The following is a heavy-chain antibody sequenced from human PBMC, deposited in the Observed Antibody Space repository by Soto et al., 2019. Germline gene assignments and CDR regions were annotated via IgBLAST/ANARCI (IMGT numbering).Heavy chain of an antibody. CDR3: ARALSSAAGLYFDF. CDR1: GGSLISYS. CDR2: IHTTDGT. Sequence: PSETLSLPCTVSGGSLISYSWSWIRQPAGKGMEWIGRIHTTDGTNYNPSLKSRVTMSIDTSNNQFSLKLSSLTAADTAVYYCARALSSAAGLYFDFWGQGTLVTVSS. J-gene: IGHJ4*02. V-gene: IGHV4-4*07. D-gene: IGHD6-13*01.